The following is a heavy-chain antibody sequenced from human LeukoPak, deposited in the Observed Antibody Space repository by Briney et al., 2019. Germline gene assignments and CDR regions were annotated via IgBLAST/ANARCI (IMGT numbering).Heavy chain of an antibody. D-gene: IGHD3-22*01. CDR1: GYSFTSYW. CDR3: ARHAFDSSGYYQKYFQH. J-gene: IGHJ1*01. CDR2: IYPGDSDT. V-gene: IGHV5-51*01. Sequence: GXSLQISCKGSGYSFTSYWIGWVRQLPGKGLEWMGIIYPGDSDTRYSPSFQGQVTISADKSISTAYLQWSSLKASDTAMYYCARHAFDSSGYYQKYFQHWGQGTLVTVSS.